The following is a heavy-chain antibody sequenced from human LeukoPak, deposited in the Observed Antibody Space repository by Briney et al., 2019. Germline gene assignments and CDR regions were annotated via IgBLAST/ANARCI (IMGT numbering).Heavy chain of an antibody. J-gene: IGHJ3*02. V-gene: IGHV3-48*03. CDR1: GFTFSSYE. CDR2: ISSSGSTI. CDR3: TRDYRSNGDYHAFDI. D-gene: IGHD4-17*01. Sequence: GGSLRLSCAASGFTFSSYEMNWVRQAPGKGLEWVSYISSSGSTIYYIDSVRGRFTISRDNAKNSLYLQMNSLRAEDTAVYYCTRDYRSNGDYHAFDIWGQGTMVTVSS.